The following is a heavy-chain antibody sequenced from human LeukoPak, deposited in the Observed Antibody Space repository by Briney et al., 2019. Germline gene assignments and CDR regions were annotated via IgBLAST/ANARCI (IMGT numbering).Heavy chain of an antibody. CDR3: AKHDGGGFYSLDS. J-gene: IGHJ4*02. V-gene: IGHV3-7*05. CDR2: IKQDGSEK. CDR1: GFTLGSYW. Sequence: GGSLRLSCVASGFTLGSYWVSWVRQAPGKGLEWVANIKQDGSEKNHVDSVKGRFTISRDNDKNSVHLQMNSLRVEDTAVYYCAKHDGGGFYSLDSWGQGTLVTVSS. D-gene: IGHD2-21*01.